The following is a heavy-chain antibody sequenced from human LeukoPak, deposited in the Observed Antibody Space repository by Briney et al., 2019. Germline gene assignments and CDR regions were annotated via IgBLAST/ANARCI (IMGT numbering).Heavy chain of an antibody. CDR1: GGSISSYY. J-gene: IGHJ4*02. CDR3: ASQSIAAAGTGGYYFDY. Sequence: SETLSLTCTVSGGSISSYYWSWIRQPPGKGLEWIGYIYYSGSTNYNPSLKSRVTISVDTSKNQFSLKLSSVTAADTAVYYCASQSIAAAGTGGYYFDYWGQGTLVTVSS. CDR2: IYYSGST. D-gene: IGHD6-13*01. V-gene: IGHV4-59*08.